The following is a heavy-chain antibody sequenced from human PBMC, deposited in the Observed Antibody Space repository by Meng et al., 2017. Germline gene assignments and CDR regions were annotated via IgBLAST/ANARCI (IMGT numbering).Heavy chain of an antibody. CDR3: ARDHLRPHSSGYYSNWFDP. V-gene: IGHV3-30*04. D-gene: IGHD3-22*01. J-gene: IGHJ5*02. Sequence: GGSLRLSCAASGFTFSSYAMHWVRQAPGKGLEWVAVISYDGSNKYYADSVKGRFTISRDNSKNTLYLQMNSLRAEDTAVYYCARDHLRPHSSGYYSNWFDPWGQGTLVT. CDR1: GFTFSSYA. CDR2: ISYDGSNK.